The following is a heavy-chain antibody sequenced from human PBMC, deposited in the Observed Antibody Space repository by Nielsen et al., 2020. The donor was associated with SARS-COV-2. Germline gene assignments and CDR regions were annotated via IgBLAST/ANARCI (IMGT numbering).Heavy chain of an antibody. Sequence: GGSLRLSCAASGFTFSSYGMHWVRQAPGKGLEWVAVISYDGTNKYYADSVKGRFTISRDNSKNTLYLQMNSLRAEDTAVYYCAKGRDYYGSGSYYKWGQGTLVTVSS. D-gene: IGHD3-10*01. J-gene: IGHJ4*02. V-gene: IGHV3-30*18. CDR3: AKGRDYYGSGSYYK. CDR2: ISYDGTNK. CDR1: GFTFSSYG.